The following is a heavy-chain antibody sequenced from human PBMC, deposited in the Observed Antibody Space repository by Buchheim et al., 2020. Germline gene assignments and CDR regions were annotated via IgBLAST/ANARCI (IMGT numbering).Heavy chain of an antibody. CDR2: IYGNDDP. V-gene: IGHV3-66*01. CDR1: GFSVSSNY. D-gene: IGHD3/OR15-3a*01. CDR3: ARDTSSPARADW. J-gene: IGHJ4*02. Sequence: EEKLVESGGGLVQPGRSLRLSCAASGFSVSSNYMNWVRQPPGKGLEWVSLIYGNDDPKYTDSAKGRFTISRDDSQNIVFLHMNRLRVEDTAVYYCARDTSSPARADWWGRGTL.